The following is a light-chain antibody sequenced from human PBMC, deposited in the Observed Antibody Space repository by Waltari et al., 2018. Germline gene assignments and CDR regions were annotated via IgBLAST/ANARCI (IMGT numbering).Light chain of an antibody. CDR3: GTWDNSLSGWV. CDR2: ATN. V-gene: IGLV1-51*01. J-gene: IGLJ3*02. Sequence: HSVLTPPPSESAAPGHKVTISCSGAASHLGNNFVSWYQPFPGASPKLLIFATNKRPSGIPDRFSGSKSGTSATLGITGLQTGDEADYYCGTWDNSLSGWVFGTGTKLTVL. CDR1: ASHLGNNF.